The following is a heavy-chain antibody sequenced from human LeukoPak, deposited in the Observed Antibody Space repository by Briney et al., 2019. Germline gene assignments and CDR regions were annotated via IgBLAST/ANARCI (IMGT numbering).Heavy chain of an antibody. CDR1: GFSVSNYA. Sequence: GGSLRLSCAAPGFSVSNYALSWVRQAPGKGLEWVSSFTAGGSSTYNTDSVEGRFTISRDISKNTLYMQMNSLRAEDTAIYYCARGGGLQRRYFEYWGQGTLLTVSS. CDR2: FTAGGSST. J-gene: IGHJ4*02. CDR3: ARGGGLQRRYFEY. D-gene: IGHD2-15*01. V-gene: IGHV3-23*01.